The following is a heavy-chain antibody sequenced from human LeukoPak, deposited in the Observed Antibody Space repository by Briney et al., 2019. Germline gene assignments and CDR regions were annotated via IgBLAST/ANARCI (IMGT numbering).Heavy chain of an antibody. D-gene: IGHD3-16*01. V-gene: IGHV3-30*04. Sequence: GGSLRLSCAASAFTFTNYAMHWARQAPGKGLEWVAAISYGGSNKYYVDSVTGRFTISRDNSKNTLYLQMNSLRAEDTAVYYCAARVTSPHGLDVWGKGPTVTVSS. J-gene: IGHJ6*04. CDR3: AARVTSPHGLDV. CDR1: AFTFTNYA. CDR2: ISYGGSNK.